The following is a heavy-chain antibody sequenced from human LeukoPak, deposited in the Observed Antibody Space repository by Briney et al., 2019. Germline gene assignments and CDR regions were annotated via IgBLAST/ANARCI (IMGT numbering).Heavy chain of an antibody. CDR2: INSEGRST. J-gene: IGHJ4*02. V-gene: IGHV3-74*01. CDR1: GGSISSGGYY. Sequence: ETLSLTCTVSGGSISSGGYYWSWIRQHPGKGLEWVSHINSEGRSTSYADSVKGRFTISRDNAKNTLYLQMNSLRVEDTAVYYCVRAGRWLQSSFDYWGQGTLVTVSS. CDR3: VRAGRWLQSSFDY. D-gene: IGHD5-24*01.